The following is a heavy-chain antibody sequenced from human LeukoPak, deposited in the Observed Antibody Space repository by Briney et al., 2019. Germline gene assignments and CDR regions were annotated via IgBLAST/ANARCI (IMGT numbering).Heavy chain of an antibody. CDR1: GFTFSSYP. V-gene: IGHV3-23*01. CDR2: ISDSGGDI. D-gene: IGHD1-26*01. CDR3: ALHINSGQLLSYFDY. Sequence: GGSLRLSCAASGFTFSSYPMSWVRQTPGKGLEWVSAISDSGGDIYYADSVKGRFTISRDNSKNTLYLKMNSLRVEDTAVYYCALHINSGQLLSYFDYWGQGTLVTVSS. J-gene: IGHJ4*02.